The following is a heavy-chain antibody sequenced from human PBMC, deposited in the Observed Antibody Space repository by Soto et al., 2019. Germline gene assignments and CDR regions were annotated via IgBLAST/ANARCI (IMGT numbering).Heavy chain of an antibody. CDR3: ARLSSYYYGSGSYFDY. Sequence: PSETLSLTCTVSGGSISSSSYYWGWIRQPPGKGLEWIGSIYYSGSTYYNPSLKSRVTISVDTSKNQFSLKLSPVTAADTAVYYCARLSSYYYGSGSYFDYWGQGTLVTVSS. J-gene: IGHJ4*02. CDR2: IYYSGST. D-gene: IGHD3-10*01. V-gene: IGHV4-39*01. CDR1: GGSISSSSYY.